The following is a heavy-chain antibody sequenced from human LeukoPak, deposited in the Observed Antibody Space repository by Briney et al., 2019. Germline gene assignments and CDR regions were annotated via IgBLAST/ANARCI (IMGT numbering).Heavy chain of an antibody. CDR3: ARLTRLSTSPDRYYLDY. D-gene: IGHD6-6*01. V-gene: IGHV4-4*09. Sequence: KPSETLSLTCTVSGDSISSYYWSWIRQPPGKGLEWIGYIYTSGGTNYIPSLKGRVTISIDTPKNQFSLKLSSVTAADSAVYSCARLTRLSTSPDRYYLDYWGQGTLVTVSS. CDR2: IYTSGGT. CDR1: GDSISSYY. J-gene: IGHJ4*02.